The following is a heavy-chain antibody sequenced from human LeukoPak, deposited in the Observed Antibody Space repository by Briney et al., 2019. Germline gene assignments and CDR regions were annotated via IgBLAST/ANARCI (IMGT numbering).Heavy chain of an antibody. D-gene: IGHD5-12*01. CDR1: GGSISSSTYY. CDR2: IDYSGST. Sequence: SETLSLTCTVSGGSISSSTYYWGWIRQHPGKGLECIGYIDYSGSTYYNPSLKSRVTISASVDTSKNQFSLKLSSVTAADTAVYYCARLSGYDLDYWGRGTLVTVSS. CDR3: ARLSGYDLDY. J-gene: IGHJ4*02. V-gene: IGHV4-31*03.